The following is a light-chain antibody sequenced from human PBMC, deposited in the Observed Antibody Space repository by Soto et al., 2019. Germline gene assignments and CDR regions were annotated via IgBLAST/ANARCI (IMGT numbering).Light chain of an antibody. CDR2: GTS. Sequence: DIQMTQSPSSLSASVGDRVTITCRAPQTTSTSLNWDQQRPGKAPNLLIYGTSSLQCGVPSRFSGSGSGTDFTLTISSLQPEDSATYFCQESHTFLWGTFGHGTKG. V-gene: IGKV1-39*01. J-gene: IGKJ1*01. CDR1: QTTSTS. CDR3: QESHTFLWGT.